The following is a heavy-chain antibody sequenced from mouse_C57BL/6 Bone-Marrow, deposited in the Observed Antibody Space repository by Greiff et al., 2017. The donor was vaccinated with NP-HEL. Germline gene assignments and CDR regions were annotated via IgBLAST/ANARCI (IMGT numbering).Heavy chain of an antibody. CDR1: GYSITSGYY. J-gene: IGHJ4*01. Sequence: EVQVVESGPGLVKPSQSLSLTCSVTGYSITSGYYWNWIRQFPGNKLEWMGYLSYDGSNNYNPSLKNRTSITRDPSKNQFFLKLNSVTTEDTATYYCARDYYYGSRGAMDYWGQGTSVTVSS. V-gene: IGHV3-6*01. D-gene: IGHD1-1*01. CDR2: LSYDGSN. CDR3: ARDYYYGSRGAMDY.